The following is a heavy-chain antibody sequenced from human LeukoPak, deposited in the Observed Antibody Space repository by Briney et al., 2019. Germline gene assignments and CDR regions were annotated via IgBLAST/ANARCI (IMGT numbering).Heavy chain of an antibody. CDR1: GYTFTSYG. J-gene: IGHJ3*02. D-gene: IGHD3-3*01. V-gene: IGHV1-18*01. Sequence: ASVKVSRKASGYTFTSYGISWVRQAPGQGLEWMGWISAYNGNTNYAQKLQGRVTMTTDTSTSTAYMELRSLRSDDTAVYYCARGGYYDFWSGTHLDAFDIWGQGTMVTVSS. CDR2: ISAYNGNT. CDR3: ARGGYYDFWSGTHLDAFDI.